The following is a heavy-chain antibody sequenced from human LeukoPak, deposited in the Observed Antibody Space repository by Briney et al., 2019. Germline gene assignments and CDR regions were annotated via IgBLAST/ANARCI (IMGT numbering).Heavy chain of an antibody. D-gene: IGHD6-19*01. CDR1: GFTFSDYH. Sequence: GGSLRLSCAASGFTFSDYHMSWIRQAPGKGLEWVSYISSSSSKIYYADSVKGRFTISKDNAKNSLNVQMNSLKAEDTAVYYCAIEYSSGWAYYMDVWGKGTTVTVSS. J-gene: IGHJ6*03. CDR3: AIEYSSGWAYYMDV. V-gene: IGHV3-11*04. CDR2: ISSSSSKI.